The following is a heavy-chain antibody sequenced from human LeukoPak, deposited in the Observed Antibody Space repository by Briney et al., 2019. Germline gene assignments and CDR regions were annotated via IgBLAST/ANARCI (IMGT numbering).Heavy chain of an antibody. J-gene: IGHJ4*02. CDR3: AGGPDYSGSYYLDY. CDR2: IYYSGST. Sequence: PSETLSLTCTVSGGSISSSSYYWGWIRQPPGTGLEWIGSIYYSGSTYYNPSLKSRVTISVDTSKNQFSLKLSSVTAADTAVYYCAGGPDYSGSYYLDYWGQGTLVTVSS. CDR1: GGSISSSSYY. D-gene: IGHD1-26*01. V-gene: IGHV4-39*07.